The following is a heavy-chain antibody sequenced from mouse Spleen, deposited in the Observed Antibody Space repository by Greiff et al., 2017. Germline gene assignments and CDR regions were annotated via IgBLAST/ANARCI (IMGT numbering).Heavy chain of an antibody. J-gene: IGHJ4*01. D-gene: IGHD4-1*01. CDR3: ARSNWDFAMDY. Sequence: QVQLQQSGAELARPGASVKMSCKASGYTFTSYTMHWVKQRPGQGLEWIGYINPSSGYNKYNQKFKDKATLTADKSSSTAYMQLSSLTSEDSAVYYCARSNWDFAMDYWGQGTSVTVSS. CDR2: INPSSGYN. V-gene: IGHV1-4*01. CDR1: GYTFTSYT.